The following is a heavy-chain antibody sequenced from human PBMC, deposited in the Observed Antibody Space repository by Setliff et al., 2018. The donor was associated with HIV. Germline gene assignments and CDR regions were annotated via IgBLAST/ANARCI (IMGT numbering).Heavy chain of an antibody. Sequence: GGSLSLSCAASGFPFSSYSMNWFRQPPGKGLEWVAYISGSSGSIYYTDSVKGRFTVSRDNAKDSLYLQMNSLRVEDAAVYYCVGDASPDSEDGGYSAGGNWGPGTLVTVSS. CDR3: VGDASPDSEDGGYSAGGN. CDR1: GFPFSSYS. CDR2: ISGSSGSI. J-gene: IGHJ4*02. D-gene: IGHD3-22*01. V-gene: IGHV3-48*01.